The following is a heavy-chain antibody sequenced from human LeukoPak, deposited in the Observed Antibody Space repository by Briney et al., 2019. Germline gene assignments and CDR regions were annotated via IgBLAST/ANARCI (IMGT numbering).Heavy chain of an antibody. Sequence: GGSLRLSCAASGFTVSSNYMSWVRQAPGKGLEWVSVIYSGGSTYYADSVKGRFTISRDSSKNTLYLQMNSLRAEDTAVYYCAGEWVDYYDSSGYYVDYWGQGTLVTVSS. CDR1: GFTVSSNY. CDR3: AGEWVDYYDSSGYYVDY. D-gene: IGHD3-22*01. CDR2: IYSGGST. J-gene: IGHJ4*02. V-gene: IGHV3-66*02.